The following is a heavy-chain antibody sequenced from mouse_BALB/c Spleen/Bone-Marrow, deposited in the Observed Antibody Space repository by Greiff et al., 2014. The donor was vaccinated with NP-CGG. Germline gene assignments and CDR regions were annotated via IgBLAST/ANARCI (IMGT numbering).Heavy chain of an antibody. D-gene: IGHD1-1*01. J-gene: IGHJ4*01. CDR2: IYPGDGDT. V-gene: IGHV1-80*01. Sequence: VQLQQSGAELVRPGSSVKISCKSSGYSFSNYWMNWTKQRPGQGLEWIGQIYPGDGDTNYNGKFKGKATLTADKSSSTAYMQLSSLTSEDSAVYFCASRGDYSYAMDYWGQGTSVTVSS. CDR3: ASRGDYSYAMDY. CDR1: GYSFSNYW.